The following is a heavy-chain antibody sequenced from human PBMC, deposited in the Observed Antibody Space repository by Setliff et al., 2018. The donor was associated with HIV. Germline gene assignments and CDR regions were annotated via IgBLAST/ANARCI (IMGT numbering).Heavy chain of an antibody. CDR2: IYPGDSDT. Sequence: GESLKISCKGSGYSFTTNWIGWVRQMPGKGLEWMGVIYPGDSDTRCRPSFQGQVTISADKSISTAYPQWSRLKASDTAMYYCARGPLLDYDILTGYYHDAFDIWGQGTMVTVSS. CDR1: GYSFTTNW. D-gene: IGHD3-9*01. V-gene: IGHV5-51*01. J-gene: IGHJ3*02. CDR3: ARGPLLDYDILTGYYHDAFDI.